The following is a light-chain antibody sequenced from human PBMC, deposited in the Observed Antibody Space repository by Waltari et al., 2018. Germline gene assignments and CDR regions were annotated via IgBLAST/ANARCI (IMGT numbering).Light chain of an antibody. CDR3: QAWGTGIV. CDR1: SGHSTYA. Sequence: LVLTQSPSASASLGASVKLTCTLSSGHSTYAIAWHQQQPEKGPRYLMKLNSDGTYTKGDGIPDRFSGSSSGAERYLTISSLQSEDAADYYCQAWGTGIVFGTGTKVTVL. V-gene: IGLV4-69*01. J-gene: IGLJ1*01. CDR2: LNSDGTY.